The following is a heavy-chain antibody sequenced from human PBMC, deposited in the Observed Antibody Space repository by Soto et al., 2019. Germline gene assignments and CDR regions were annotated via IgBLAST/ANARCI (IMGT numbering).Heavy chain of an antibody. V-gene: IGHV1-18*01. CDR1: GYTFTSYG. D-gene: IGHD2-2*01. CDR2: ISAYNGNT. Sequence: ASVKVSCKASGYTFTSYGISWVRQAPGQGLEWMGWISAYNGNTNYAQKLQGRVTMTTDTSTSTAYMELSSLRSEDTAVYYCARDHRCMSTSCYYSDAFDIWGQGTMVTVSS. J-gene: IGHJ3*02. CDR3: ARDHRCMSTSCYYSDAFDI.